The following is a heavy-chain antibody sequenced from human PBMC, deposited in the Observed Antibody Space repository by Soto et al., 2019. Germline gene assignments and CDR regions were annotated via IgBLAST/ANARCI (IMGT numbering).Heavy chain of an antibody. CDR1: GGSVSSGSYY. V-gene: IGHV4-61*01. J-gene: IGHJ4*02. CDR3: ARFYYYGSGNFDY. CDR2: IYYSGST. D-gene: IGHD3-10*01. Sequence: LSLTCTVSGGSVSSGSYYWSWIRQPPGKGLEWIGYIYYSGSTYYNPSLKSRVTISVDTSKNQFSLKLSSVTAADTAVYYCARFYYYGSGNFDYWAQGTLVTVS.